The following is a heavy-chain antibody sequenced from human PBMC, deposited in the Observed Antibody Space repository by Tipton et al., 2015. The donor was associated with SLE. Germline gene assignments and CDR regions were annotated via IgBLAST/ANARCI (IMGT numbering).Heavy chain of an antibody. Sequence: TLSLTCTVSGGSISSGSYYWSWIRQPAGKGLEWIGRIYTSGSTNYNPSLKSRVTISVDTSKSQFSLKLSSVTAADTAVYYCARHRYSSGQLGYWGQGTLVTVSS. J-gene: IGHJ4*02. D-gene: IGHD6-19*01. CDR1: GGSISSGSYY. CDR2: IYTSGST. CDR3: ARHRYSSGQLGY. V-gene: IGHV4-61*02.